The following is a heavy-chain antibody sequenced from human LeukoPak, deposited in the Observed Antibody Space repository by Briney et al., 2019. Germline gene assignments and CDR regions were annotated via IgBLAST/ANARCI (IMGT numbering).Heavy chain of an antibody. CDR2: INPNSGGT. D-gene: IGHD6-13*01. Sequence: ASVKVSCKASGYTFTGYYMHWVRQAPGQGLEWMGWINPNSGGTNYAQKFQGRVTMTRDTSISTAYMELSRLRSDDTAVCYCARVPGYSSSWVFDYWGQGTLVTVSS. J-gene: IGHJ4*02. V-gene: IGHV1-2*02. CDR1: GYTFTGYY. CDR3: ARVPGYSSSWVFDY.